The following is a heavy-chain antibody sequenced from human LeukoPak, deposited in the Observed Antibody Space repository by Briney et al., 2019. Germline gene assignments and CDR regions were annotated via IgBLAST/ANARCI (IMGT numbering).Heavy chain of an antibody. CDR2: INQAGSEE. CDR3: AKDPGRYYDSSGYPI. J-gene: IGHJ4*02. D-gene: IGHD3-22*01. Sequence: GGSLRLSCAASGFTFRTYWMSWVRQAPGKGLEWVANINQAGSEEYYVDSVKGRFSIYRDNAKNSLYLQMNSLRGEDTAVYYCAKDPGRYYDSSGYPIWGQGTLVTVSS. CDR1: GFTFRTYW. V-gene: IGHV3-7*01.